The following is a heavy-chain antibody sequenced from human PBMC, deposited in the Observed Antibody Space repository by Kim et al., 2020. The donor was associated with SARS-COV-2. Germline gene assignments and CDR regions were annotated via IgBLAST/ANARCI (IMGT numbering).Heavy chain of an antibody. CDR3: ARRTENGMFGELLKPSYYYYGMDV. D-gene: IGHD3-10*02. CDR2: IIPIFGTA. CDR1: GGTFSSYA. V-gene: IGHV1-69*13. J-gene: IGHJ6*02. Sequence: SVKVSCKASGGTFSSYAISWVRQAPGQGLEWMGGIIPIFGTANYAQKFQGRVTITADESTSTAYMELSSLRSEDTAVYYCARRTENGMFGELLKPSYYYYGMDVWGQGTTVTVSS.